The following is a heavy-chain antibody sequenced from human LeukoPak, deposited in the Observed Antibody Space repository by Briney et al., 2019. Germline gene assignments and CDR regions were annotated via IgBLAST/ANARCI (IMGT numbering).Heavy chain of an antibody. CDR3: ARYTAMVKAAFDY. Sequence: PSETLSLTCTVSGGSISSGDYYCSWIRQPPGQGLEWIVYIYYSGSTYYNPSLKSRVTISVDTSKNQFSLKLSSVTAADTAVYYCARYTAMVKAAFDYWGQGTLVTVSS. D-gene: IGHD5-18*01. CDR1: GGSISSGDYY. J-gene: IGHJ4*02. V-gene: IGHV4-30-4*01. CDR2: IYYSGST.